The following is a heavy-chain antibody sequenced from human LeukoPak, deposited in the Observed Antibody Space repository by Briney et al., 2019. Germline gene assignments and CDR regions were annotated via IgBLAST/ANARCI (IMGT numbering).Heavy chain of an antibody. V-gene: IGHV3-23*01. D-gene: IGHD1-26*01. CDR3: AKEMLGELLPISWDY. J-gene: IGHJ4*02. Sequence: GASLSLSCAASGFTFSSYAMSWVRQAPGKGLEWVSAISGSGGSTYYADSVKGRFTISRDNSKNTLYLQMNSLRAEDTAVYYCAKEMLGELLPISWDYWGQGTLVTVSS. CDR1: GFTFSSYA. CDR2: ISGSGGST.